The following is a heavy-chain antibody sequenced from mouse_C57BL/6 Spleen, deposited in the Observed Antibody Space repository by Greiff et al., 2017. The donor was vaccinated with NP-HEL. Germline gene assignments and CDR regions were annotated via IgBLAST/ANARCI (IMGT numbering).Heavy chain of an antibody. CDR1: GYTFTSYW. CDR3: ARSGGEGYYYGNLGAMDY. D-gene: IGHD2-1*01. Sequence: QVQLQQPGTELVKPGASVKLSCKASGYTFTSYWMHWVKQRPGQGLEWIGNINPSNGGTNYNEKFKSKATLTVDKSSSTAYMQLSSLTSEDSAVYYCARSGGEGYYYGNLGAMDYWGQGTSVTVSS. J-gene: IGHJ4*01. CDR2: INPSNGGT. V-gene: IGHV1-53*01.